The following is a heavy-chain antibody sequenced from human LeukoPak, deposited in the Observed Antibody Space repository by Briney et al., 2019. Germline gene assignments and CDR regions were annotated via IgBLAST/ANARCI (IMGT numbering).Heavy chain of an antibody. V-gene: IGHV4-39*01. J-gene: IGHJ6*03. CDR2: IYYSGST. CDR3: ASPPIVVVPAAELDYYYYYMDV. Sequence: SETLSLTCTVSGGSISSSSYYWGWIRQPPGKGLEWIGSIYYSGSTYYNPSLKSRLTISVDTSKNQFSLKLSSGTAADTAVYYCASPPIVVVPAAELDYYYYYMDVWGKGTTVTVSS. D-gene: IGHD2-2*01. CDR1: GGSISSSSYY.